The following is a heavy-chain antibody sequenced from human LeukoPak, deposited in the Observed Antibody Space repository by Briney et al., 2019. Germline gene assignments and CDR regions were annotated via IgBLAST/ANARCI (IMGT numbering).Heavy chain of an antibody. Sequence: GGSLRLSCATSGLTFNGNAMSWVRQAPGKGLEWVSAIHGSDSTTHYADSVKGRFTLFRDTSKNTLYLQMNSLRVEDTAIYYCAKDLFRWAFDFWGQGTMVTVSS. V-gene: IGHV3-23*01. CDR3: AKDLFRWAFDF. CDR1: GLTFNGNA. CDR2: IHGSDSTT. J-gene: IGHJ3*01. D-gene: IGHD2-15*01.